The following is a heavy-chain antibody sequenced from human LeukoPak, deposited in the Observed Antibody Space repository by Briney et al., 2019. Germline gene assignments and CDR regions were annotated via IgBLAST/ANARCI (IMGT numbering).Heavy chain of an antibody. CDR2: INHSGST. D-gene: IGHD2-2*01. CDR1: GGSISSGDYY. V-gene: IGHV4-30-4*01. J-gene: IGHJ4*02. Sequence: SQTLSLTCTVSGGSISSGDYYWSWIRQPPGKGLEWIGEINHSGSTSYNPSLKSRVTTSVDTSNKQFSLKLSSITAADTAVYYCARVSVTSGWTYDHWGQGTLVTVSS. CDR3: ARVSVTSGWTYDH.